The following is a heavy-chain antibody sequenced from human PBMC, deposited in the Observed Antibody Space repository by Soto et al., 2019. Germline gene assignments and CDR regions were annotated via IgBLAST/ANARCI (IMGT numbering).Heavy chain of an antibody. CDR2: MNPSTGNT. J-gene: IGHJ5*02. V-gene: IGHV1-8*01. D-gene: IGHD6-19*01. Sequence: ASVKVSCKASGYTFNSYDIIWVRQETGQGLEWMGWMNPSTGNTDSAEKFQGRLTMTRNTSISTVYMELSSLSFEDTAVYYCARGRIIVAGGFDPWGQGTLVTVSS. CDR1: GYTFNSYD. CDR3: ARGRIIVAGGFDP.